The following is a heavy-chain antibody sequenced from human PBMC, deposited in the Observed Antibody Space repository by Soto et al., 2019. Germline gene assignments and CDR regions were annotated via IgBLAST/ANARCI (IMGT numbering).Heavy chain of an antibody. D-gene: IGHD6-13*01. V-gene: IGHV3-30-3*01. Sequence: QVQLVESGGGVVQPGRSLRLSCAASGFTFSSYAMHWVRQAPGKGLEWVAVISYDGSNKYYADSVKGRFTISRDNSKNTLYLQMNSLSAEDTAVYYCARDFPASLAAADVGFAVSFSYYYYYGMDVWGQGTTVTVSS. CDR3: ARDFPASLAAADVGFAVSFSYYYYYGMDV. CDR1: GFTFSSYA. CDR2: ISYDGSNK. J-gene: IGHJ6*02.